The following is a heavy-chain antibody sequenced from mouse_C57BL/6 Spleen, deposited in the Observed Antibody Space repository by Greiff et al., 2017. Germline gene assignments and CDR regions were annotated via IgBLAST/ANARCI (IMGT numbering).Heavy chain of an antibody. CDR3: AQVFDY. J-gene: IGHJ2*01. Sequence: QVQLQQPGAELVRPGTSVKLSCKASGYTFTSYWMHWVKQRPGQGLEWIGVIDPSDSYTNYNQKFKGKATLTVDTSASTAYMQLSSLTSEDSAVYYCAQVFDYWGQGTTLTVSS. CDR2: IDPSDSYT. CDR1: GYTFTSYW. V-gene: IGHV1-59*01.